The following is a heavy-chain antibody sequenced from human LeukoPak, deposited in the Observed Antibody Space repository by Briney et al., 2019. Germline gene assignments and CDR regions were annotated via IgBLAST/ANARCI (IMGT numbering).Heavy chain of an antibody. Sequence: QPGGFLRLSCAASGFTFSSYTVTWVRQAPGKGLEWVSAFSGSAGSTYYADSVKGRFTISRDNSKNTLYLQMNGLSAEDTAVYYCAKGGNNWLPDVWGKGTTVTVSS. CDR2: FSGSAGST. D-gene: IGHD1-1*01. CDR3: AKGGNNWLPDV. CDR1: GFTFSSYT. J-gene: IGHJ6*04. V-gene: IGHV3-23*01.